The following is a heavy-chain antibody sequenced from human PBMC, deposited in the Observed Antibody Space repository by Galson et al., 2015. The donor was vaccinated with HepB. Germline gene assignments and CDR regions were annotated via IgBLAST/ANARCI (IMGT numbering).Heavy chain of an antibody. V-gene: IGHV3-7*01. Sequence: SLRLSCAASGFTFSSYWMSWVRQAPGKGLEWVANIKQDGSEKYYADSVKGRFTISRDNSKNTLYLQMNSLRAEDTAVYYCAKDMSPSIVGATIDYYYGMNVWGQGTTVTVSS. J-gene: IGHJ6*02. CDR3: AKDMSPSIVGATIDYYYGMNV. CDR2: IKQDGSEK. CDR1: GFTFSSYW. D-gene: IGHD1-26*01.